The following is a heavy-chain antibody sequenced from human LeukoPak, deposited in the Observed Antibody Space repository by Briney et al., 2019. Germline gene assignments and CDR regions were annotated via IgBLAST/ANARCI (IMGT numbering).Heavy chain of an antibody. V-gene: IGHV3-30*18. Sequence: GGSLRLSCAASGFTFSSYGMHWVRQAPGKGLEWVAVISYDGSNKYYADSVKGRFTISRDNSKNTLYLQMNSLRAEDTAVYYCAKGQTVTETLDDAFDIWGQGTMVTVSS. CDR1: GFTFSSYG. J-gene: IGHJ3*02. CDR2: ISYDGSNK. CDR3: AKGQTVTETLDDAFDI. D-gene: IGHD4-17*01.